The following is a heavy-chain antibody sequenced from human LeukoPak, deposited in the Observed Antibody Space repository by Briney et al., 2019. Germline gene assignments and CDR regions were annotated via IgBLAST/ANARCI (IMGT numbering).Heavy chain of an antibody. J-gene: IGHJ4*02. D-gene: IGHD6-19*01. CDR1: GGSFSGYY. Sequence: MASETLSLTCAVYGGSFSGYYWSWIRQPPGKGLEWIGEINHSGSTNYNPSLKSRVTISVDSSKNHFSLRLSSVTAADTAVYYCARFAVRYSSGFDYWGQGTLVTVSS. CDR3: ARFAVRYSSGFDY. CDR2: INHSGST. V-gene: IGHV4-34*01.